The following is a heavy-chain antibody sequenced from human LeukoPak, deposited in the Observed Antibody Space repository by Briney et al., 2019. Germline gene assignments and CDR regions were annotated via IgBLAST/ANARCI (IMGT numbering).Heavy chain of an antibody. J-gene: IGHJ3*02. CDR3: AREGVYDSSGYYPEAFDI. V-gene: IGHV4-59*01. D-gene: IGHD3-22*01. CDR1: GGSISSYY. Sequence: SETLSLTCTVSGGSISSYYWSWIRQPPGKGLEWIGYIYYSGSTSYNPSLKSRVTISVDTSKNQFSLKLSSVTAADTAVYYCAREGVYDSSGYYPEAFDIWGQGTMVTVSS. CDR2: IYYSGST.